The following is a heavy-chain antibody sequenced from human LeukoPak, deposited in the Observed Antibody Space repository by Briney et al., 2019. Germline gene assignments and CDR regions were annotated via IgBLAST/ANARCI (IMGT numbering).Heavy chain of an antibody. CDR1: GFTVSSNY. J-gene: IGHJ4*02. D-gene: IGHD3-22*01. Sequence: GGSLRLSCAASGFTVSSNYMSWVRQAPGKGLEWVSVIYSDGSTYYADSVKGRFTISSDNSKNTLYLQINSLSAEDTAVYYCERDYNYYHSSGYWYYFDYWGRGTLVTVSS. CDR2: IYSDGST. CDR3: ERDYNYYHSSGYWYYFDY. V-gene: IGHV3-66*01.